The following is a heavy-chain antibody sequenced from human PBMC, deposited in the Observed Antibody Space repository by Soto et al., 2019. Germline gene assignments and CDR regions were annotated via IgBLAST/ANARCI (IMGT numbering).Heavy chain of an antibody. J-gene: IGHJ4*02. V-gene: IGHV4-59*01. Sequence: PSETLSLTCTVSGGSISSYYWSWIRQPPGKGLEWIGYIYYSGSTNYNPSLKSRVTISVDTSKKQFSLKLSSVTAADTAVYYCARALVGCSSTSCYLFDYWGQGTLVTASS. CDR2: IYYSGST. CDR3: ARALVGCSSTSCYLFDY. CDR1: GGSISSYY. D-gene: IGHD2-2*01.